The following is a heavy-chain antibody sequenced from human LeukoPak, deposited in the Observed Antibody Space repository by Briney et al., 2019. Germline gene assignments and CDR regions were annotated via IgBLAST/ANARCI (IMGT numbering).Heavy chain of an antibody. J-gene: IGHJ4*02. Sequence: GGSLRLSCAASGFTVSSNYMSWVRQAPGKGLEWVSVIYSGGSTYYADSVKGRFTISRDNSKNTLYLQMNSLRAEDTAVYYCAKLGGIAVAGPLTRNDYWGQGTLVTVSS. CDR3: AKLGGIAVAGPLTRNDY. V-gene: IGHV3-66*04. CDR1: GFTVSSNY. D-gene: IGHD6-19*01. CDR2: IYSGGST.